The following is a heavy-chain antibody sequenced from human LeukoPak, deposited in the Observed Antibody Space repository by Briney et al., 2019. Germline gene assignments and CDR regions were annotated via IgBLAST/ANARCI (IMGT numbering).Heavy chain of an antibody. CDR1: GFTFSGSA. CDR2: IRSKANSYAT. D-gene: IGHD2-2*01. J-gene: IGHJ4*02. CDR3: TRHCSSTSCHLGY. Sequence: GSLKLSCSASGFTFSGSAMHWVRQASGKGLEWVGRIRSKANSYATAYAASVKGRFTISRDDSKNTAYLQMNSLRTEDTAVYYCTRHCSSTSCHLGYWGQGTLVTVSS. V-gene: IGHV3-73*01.